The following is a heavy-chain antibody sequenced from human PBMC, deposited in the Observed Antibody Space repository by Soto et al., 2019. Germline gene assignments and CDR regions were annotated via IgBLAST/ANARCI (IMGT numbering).Heavy chain of an antibody. CDR2: ISGSGGST. D-gene: IGHD3-3*01. CDR3: AKDLNPSYLEWLSKEAGFDP. V-gene: IGHV3-23*01. Sequence: GGSLRLSCAASGFTFSSYAMSWVRQAPGKGLEWVSAISGSGGSTYYADSVKGRFTISRDNSKNTLYLQMNSLRAEDTAVYYCAKDLNPSYLEWLSKEAGFDPWGQGTLVTVSS. J-gene: IGHJ5*02. CDR1: GFTFSSYA.